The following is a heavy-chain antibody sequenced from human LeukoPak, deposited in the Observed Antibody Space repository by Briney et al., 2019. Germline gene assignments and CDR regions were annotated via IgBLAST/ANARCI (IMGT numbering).Heavy chain of an antibody. V-gene: IGHV4-61*01. CDR1: GGSVSSGSYY. D-gene: IGHD2-2*01. CDR3: ASYCSSTSCYADFDY. CDR2: IYYSGST. Sequence: SETLSLTCTVSGGSVSSGSYYWSWIRQPPGKGLEWIGYIYYSGSTNYNPSLKSRVTISVDTSKNQFPLKLSSVTAADTAVYYCASYCSSTSCYADFDYWGQGTLVTVSS. J-gene: IGHJ4*02.